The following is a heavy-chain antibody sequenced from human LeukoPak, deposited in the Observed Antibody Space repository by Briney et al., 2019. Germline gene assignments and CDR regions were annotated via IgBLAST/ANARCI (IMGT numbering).Heavy chain of an antibody. Sequence: GGSLRLSCAASGFTFSSYSMNWVRQAPGKGLEWVSSISSSSSYIYYADSVQGRFTISRDNAKNSLYLQMNSLRAEDTAVYYCAREGRIAMDVWGKGTTVTVSS. CDR1: GFTFSSYS. V-gene: IGHV3-21*01. J-gene: IGHJ6*03. CDR2: ISSSSSYI. D-gene: IGHD2-15*01. CDR3: AREGRIAMDV.